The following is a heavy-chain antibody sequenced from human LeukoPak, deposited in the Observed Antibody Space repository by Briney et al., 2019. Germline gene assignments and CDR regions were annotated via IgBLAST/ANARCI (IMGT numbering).Heavy chain of an antibody. V-gene: IGHV3-23*01. CDR3: AKDQFSSGLNWFDP. J-gene: IGHJ5*02. D-gene: IGHD6-19*01. Sequence: GGSLRLSCAASGFTFSSYAMSWVRQAPGKGLEWVSAISGRGGSPYYADSVKGRFTISRDNSKNTLYLQMNSLRAEDTAVYYCAKDQFSSGLNWFDPWGQGTLVTVSS. CDR1: GFTFSSYA. CDR2: ISGRGGSP.